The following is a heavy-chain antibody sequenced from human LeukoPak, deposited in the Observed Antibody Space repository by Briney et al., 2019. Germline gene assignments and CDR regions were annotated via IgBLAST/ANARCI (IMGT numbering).Heavy chain of an antibody. Sequence: PGGSLRLSCAASGFTFSSYWMHWVRQAPGKGLVWVSRINSDGSSTSYADSVKGRFTISRDNAKNTLYLQMNSLRAEDTAVYYCARGSGRWLQPPTFQHWGQGTLVTVSS. J-gene: IGHJ1*01. CDR1: GFTFSSYW. CDR3: ARGSGRWLQPPTFQH. CDR2: INSDGSST. V-gene: IGHV3-74*01. D-gene: IGHD5-24*01.